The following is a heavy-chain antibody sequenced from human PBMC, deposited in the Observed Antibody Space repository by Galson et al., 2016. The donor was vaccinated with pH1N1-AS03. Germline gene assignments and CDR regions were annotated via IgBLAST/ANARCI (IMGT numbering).Heavy chain of an antibody. V-gene: IGHV1-2*02. D-gene: IGHD6-13*01. Sequence: SVKVSCKASGGTFSSYAVSWVRQAPGQGLEWMGFVNTKTGVTIYAQKFKGRVTMTRGTSISTAYMELRGLGSDDSAFYYCARVEGIASTTGDWGQGSLITVSS. CDR2: VNTKTGVT. J-gene: IGHJ4*02. CDR3: ARVEGIASTTGD. CDR1: GGTFSSYA.